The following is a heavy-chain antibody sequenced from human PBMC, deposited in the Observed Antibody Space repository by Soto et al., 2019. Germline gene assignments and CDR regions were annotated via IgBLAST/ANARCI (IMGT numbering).Heavy chain of an antibody. V-gene: IGHV5-51*01. CDR1: GYTFTHYW. D-gene: IGHD3-9*01. Sequence: GESLKISCKGVGYTFTHYWIGWVRQMPGRGLEWMGVVYPGDSDIRYSPSFQGQVTISADKSINTAYLQWSSLKASDTAIYYCARNIRQVTLNALDVWGQVSTVTVSS. CDR2: VYPGDSDI. CDR3: ARNIRQVTLNALDV. J-gene: IGHJ6*02.